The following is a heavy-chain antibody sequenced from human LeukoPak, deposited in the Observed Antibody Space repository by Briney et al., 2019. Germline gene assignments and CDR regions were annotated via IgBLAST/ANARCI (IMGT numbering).Heavy chain of an antibody. J-gene: IGHJ4*02. V-gene: IGHV3-23*01. D-gene: IGHD6-19*01. Sequence: GGSLRLSCAASGFSFSSYAMSWVRQAPGKGLEWVSAISGSSGHTYYADSVRGRFTIFRDNSKNTVNLQMNSLRAEDTALYYCAGGQMFTSGGFDDWGQGTLVTVSS. CDR2: ISGSSGHT. CDR3: AGGQMFTSGGFDD. CDR1: GFSFSSYA.